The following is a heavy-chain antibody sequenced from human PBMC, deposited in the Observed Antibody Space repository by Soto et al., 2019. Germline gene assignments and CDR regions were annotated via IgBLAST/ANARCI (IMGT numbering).Heavy chain of an antibody. CDR3: ARFEIRGKRMDAFDI. J-gene: IGHJ3*02. D-gene: IGHD1-1*01. Sequence: SETLSLTCAVSGGSISSSNWWSWVRQPPGKGLEWIGEIYHSGSTNYNPSLKSRVTISVDKSKKQFSLKLSSVTAADTAVYYCARFEIRGKRMDAFDIWGQGKMVTVSS. CDR1: GGSISSSNW. CDR2: IYHSGST. V-gene: IGHV4-4*02.